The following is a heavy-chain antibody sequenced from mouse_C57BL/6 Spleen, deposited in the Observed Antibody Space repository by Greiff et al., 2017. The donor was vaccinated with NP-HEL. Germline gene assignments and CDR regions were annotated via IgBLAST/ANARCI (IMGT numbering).Heavy chain of an antibody. J-gene: IGHJ2*01. D-gene: IGHD1-1*01. CDR2: IDPGSGST. V-gene: IGHV1-55*01. CDR3: ARRVGPNFYRSSYDY. Sequence: QVQLQQPGAELVKPGASVKMSCKASGYTFTSYWITWVKQRPGQGLEWIGDIDPGSGSTNYNEKFQSKATLTVDTSSSTAYMQLSSLTSEDSAVYYCARRVGPNFYRSSYDYWGQGTTLTVSS. CDR1: GYTFTSYW.